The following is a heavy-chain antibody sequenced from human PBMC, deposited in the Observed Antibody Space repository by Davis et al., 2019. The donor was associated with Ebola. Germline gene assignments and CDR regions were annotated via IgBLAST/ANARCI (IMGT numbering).Heavy chain of an antibody. CDR2: IYHSGST. CDR3: ARQNGDSRFDYFYGMDV. CDR1: GGSISSSNW. D-gene: IGHD4-17*01. Sequence: GSLRLSCAVSGGSISSSNWWSWVRQPPGKGLEWIGEIYHSGSTNYNPSLKSRVTISVDKSKNQFSLKLSSVTAADTAVYYCARQNGDSRFDYFYGMDVWGQGTTVTVSS. V-gene: IGHV4-4*02. J-gene: IGHJ6*02.